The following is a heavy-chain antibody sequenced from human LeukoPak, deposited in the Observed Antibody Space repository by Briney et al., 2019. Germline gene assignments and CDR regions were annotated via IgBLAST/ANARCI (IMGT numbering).Heavy chain of an antibody. CDR3: ARDDGYDGSGYYYLGVDY. CDR2: ISSSSSYI. D-gene: IGHD3-22*01. V-gene: IGHV3-21*01. Sequence: GGSLRLSCAASGFTFSSYSMNWVRQAPGKGLEWVSSISSSSSYIYYADSVKGRFTISRDNAKNSLYLQMNSLRAEDTAVYYCARDDGYDGSGYYYLGVDYWGQGTLVTVSS. CDR1: GFTFSSYS. J-gene: IGHJ4*02.